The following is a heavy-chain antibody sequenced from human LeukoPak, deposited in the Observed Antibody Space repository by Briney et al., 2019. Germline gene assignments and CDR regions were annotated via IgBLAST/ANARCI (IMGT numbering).Heavy chain of an antibody. V-gene: IGHV3-23*01. CDR2: ISGSGAKT. CDR1: GFTFSTFG. D-gene: IGHD1-26*01. CDR3: AREVGPNDY. Sequence: GGSLRLSCAASGFTFSTFGVSWVRQAPGKGLEWVSSISGSGAKTYYADSVRGRFTISRDNSKTTLYLQMNSLRADDTALYYCAREVGPNDYWGQGTLVTVSS. J-gene: IGHJ4*02.